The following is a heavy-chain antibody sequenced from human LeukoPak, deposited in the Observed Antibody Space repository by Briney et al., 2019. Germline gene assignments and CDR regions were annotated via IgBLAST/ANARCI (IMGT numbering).Heavy chain of an antibody. CDR1: GFTFSSYG. D-gene: IGHD6-13*01. V-gene: IGHV3-30*02. Sequence: PGGSLRLSCAASGFTFSSYGMHWVRQAPGKGLEWVAFIRYDGSNKYYADSVKGRFTISRDNSKNTLYLQMNSLRAEDTAVYYCASHIPSSWFGFDPWGQGTLVTVSS. J-gene: IGHJ5*02. CDR3: ASHIPSSWFGFDP. CDR2: IRYDGSNK.